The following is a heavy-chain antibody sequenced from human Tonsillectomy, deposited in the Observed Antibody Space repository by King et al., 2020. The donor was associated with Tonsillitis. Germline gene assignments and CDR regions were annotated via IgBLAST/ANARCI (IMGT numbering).Heavy chain of an antibody. CDR2: ISGGGDST. CDR3: AKATVVAGKVLGFDP. Sequence: QLVQSGGGLVQPGGSLRLSCAASGFTFSSYAMTWARQAPGKGLEWVSVISGGGDSTYFADSVKGRFTVSRDNLKNTLYLQMNSLRAEDTAVYYCAKATVVAGKVLGFDPWGQGTLVTVSS. V-gene: IGHV3-23*04. J-gene: IGHJ5*02. D-gene: IGHD6-19*01. CDR1: GFTFSSYA.